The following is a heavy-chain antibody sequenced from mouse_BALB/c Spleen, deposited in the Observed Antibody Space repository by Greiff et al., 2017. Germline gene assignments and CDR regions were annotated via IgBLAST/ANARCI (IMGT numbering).Heavy chain of an antibody. Sequence: DVQLQESGPGLVKPSQSLSLTCTVTGYSITSDYAWNWIRQVPGNKLEWMGYISYSGSTSYTPSLKSRISITRDTSKNQFFLQLNSVTTEDTATYYCAGYDYDGGGFDYWGQGTTLTVSA. V-gene: IGHV3-2*02. CDR2: ISYSGST. CDR1: GYSITSDYA. CDR3: AGYDYDGGGFDY. J-gene: IGHJ2*01. D-gene: IGHD2-4*01.